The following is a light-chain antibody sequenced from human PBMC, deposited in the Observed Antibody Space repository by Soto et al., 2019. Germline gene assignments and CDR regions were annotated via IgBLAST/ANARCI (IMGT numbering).Light chain of an antibody. CDR2: DXX. J-gene: IGKJ4*01. CDR1: QPVRNNY. Sequence: EFVLTQSPGTLSLSPGERATLSSRASQPVRNNYLAWYQQKPGQAPRLLIYDXXSRATGIPDRFSGGGSGTDFTLTISRLEPEDFAVYYCQQFSSYPLTFGGGTKVDIK. V-gene: IGKV3-20*01. CDR3: QQFSSYPLT.